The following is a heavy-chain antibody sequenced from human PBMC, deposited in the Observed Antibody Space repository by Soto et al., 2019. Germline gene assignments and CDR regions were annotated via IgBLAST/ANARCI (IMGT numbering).Heavy chain of an antibody. CDR2: IYSGGSI. CDR1: GGSLGNVNDC. J-gene: IGHJ4*02. CDR3: ARGPSADKVAS. V-gene: IGHV4-30-4*01. Sequence: SETLSLTCIVSGGSLGNVNDCWSWIRQRPDKGLEWIGHIYSGGSIYNNPSLTSRVTISVDTSKMQFSLQLSSVSAADTAVYYCARGPSADKVASWGQGVLVTVSS.